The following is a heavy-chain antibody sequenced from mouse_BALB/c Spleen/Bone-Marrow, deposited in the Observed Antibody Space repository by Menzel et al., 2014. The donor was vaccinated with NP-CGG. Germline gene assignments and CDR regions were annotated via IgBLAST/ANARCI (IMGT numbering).Heavy chain of an antibody. Sequence: VQLQQSGAELVKPGASVKLSCTASGFNIKDTYMHWVKQRPEQGLEWIGRIDPANGNTRYDPKFQGKATITADTSSNTAYLQLSSLTSEDTAVYYCXXXXXXXXXXXGXGTSVTXSS. J-gene: IGHJ4*01. V-gene: IGHV14-3*02. CDR3: XXXXXXXXXX. CDR2: IDPANGNT. CDR1: GFNIKDTY.